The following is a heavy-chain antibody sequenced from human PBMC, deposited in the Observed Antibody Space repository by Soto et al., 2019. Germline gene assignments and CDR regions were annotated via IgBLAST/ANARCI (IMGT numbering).Heavy chain of an antibody. V-gene: IGHV3-21*01. CDR1: GFTFSSYS. Sequence: PGGSLRLSCAASGFTFSSYSMNWVRQAPGKGLEWVSSISSSSIYIYYADSVKGRFTISRDNAKNSLYLQMNSLRAEDTAVYYCASHVVVKFDDAFDMWGPGTMVTV. D-gene: IGHD2-21*01. J-gene: IGHJ3*02. CDR2: ISSSSIYI. CDR3: ASHVVVKFDDAFDM.